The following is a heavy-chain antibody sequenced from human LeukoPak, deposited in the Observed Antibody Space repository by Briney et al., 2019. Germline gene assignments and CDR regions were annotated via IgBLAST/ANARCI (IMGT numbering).Heavy chain of an antibody. V-gene: IGHV4-34*09. CDR2: INHSGST. CDR1: GGSFSGYY. D-gene: IGHD3-22*01. CDR3: ARGVSSGYYYLDY. J-gene: IGHJ4*02. Sequence: SETLSLTCAVYGGSFSGYYWSWIRQPPGKGLEWIGEINHSGSTNYNPSLKSRVTISVDTSKNQFSLKLSSVTAADTAVYYCARGVSSGYYYLDYWGQGTLVTVSS.